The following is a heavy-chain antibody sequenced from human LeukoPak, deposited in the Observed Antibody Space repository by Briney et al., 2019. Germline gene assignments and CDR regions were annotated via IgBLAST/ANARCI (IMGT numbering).Heavy chain of an antibody. CDR2: IRYDGSNK. V-gene: IGHV3-30*02. J-gene: IGHJ4*02. D-gene: IGHD3-22*01. CDR1: GFPFSSYG. Sequence: GGSLRLSCAASGFPFSSYGMHWVRQAPGKGLEWVAFIRYDGSNKYYADSVKGRFTISRDNSKNTLYLQMNSLRAEDTAVYYCAKENYYDSSGSFDYWGQGTPVTVSS. CDR3: AKENYYDSSGSFDY.